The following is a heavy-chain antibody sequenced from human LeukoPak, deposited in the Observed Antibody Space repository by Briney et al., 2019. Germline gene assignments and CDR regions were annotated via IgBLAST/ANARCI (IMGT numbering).Heavy chain of an antibody. CDR3: ARDLSYCNGGTCTGGLDH. D-gene: IGHD2-15*01. J-gene: IGHJ4*02. V-gene: IGHV6-1*01. CDR2: TIYRSKWYN. CDR1: GDSVSSDSAA. Sequence: SQTLSLTCAVSGDSVSSDSAAWNWIRQSPSRGLEWLGRTIYRSKWYNDYAVSVKSRITINPDTSKNQFSLQLNSVTPEDTAVYYCARDLSYCNGGTCTGGLDHWGQGALVTVSS.